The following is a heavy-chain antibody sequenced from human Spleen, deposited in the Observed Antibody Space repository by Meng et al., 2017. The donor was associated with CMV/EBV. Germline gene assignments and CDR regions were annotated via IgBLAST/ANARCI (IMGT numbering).Heavy chain of an antibody. CDR1: GFTVSNNY. D-gene: IGHD1-26*01. V-gene: IGHV3-66*02. CDR3: ARDRELSDAFGF. J-gene: IGHJ3*01. CDR2: LYAGGET. Sequence: GESLKISCAASGFTVSNNYMTWVRQAPGKGLEWVSALYAGGETYYVDSVKGRLTFSRDNCKNILYLQMNNLRTEDTAVYYCARDRELSDAFGFWGQGTMVTVSS.